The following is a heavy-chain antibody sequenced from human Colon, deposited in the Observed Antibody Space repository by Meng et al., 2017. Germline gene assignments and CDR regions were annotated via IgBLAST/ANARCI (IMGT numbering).Heavy chain of an antibody. CDR2: FNPNTDGT. Sequence: ASVKVSCKASGYTFSVYYIQWFRQAPGQGLEWLGWFNPNTDGTNYAQKFQGRVTITSDTSITTASMELSSLRSDDTAIYYCATAGAPAPGVDWFDPWGQGTMVTVSS. J-gene: IGHJ5*01. CDR3: ATAGAPAPGVDWFDP. CDR1: GYTFSVYY. V-gene: IGHV1-2*02. D-gene: IGHD1-26*01.